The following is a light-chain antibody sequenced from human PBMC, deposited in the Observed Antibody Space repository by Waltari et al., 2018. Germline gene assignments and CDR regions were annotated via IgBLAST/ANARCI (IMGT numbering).Light chain of an antibody. CDR2: GAS. CDR3: QQYDILPLT. J-gene: IGKJ4*01. CDR1: QTVRTTY. Sequence: EIVLTQSPGTLSLSPGERATLSCRASQTVRTTYLAWYQQKPGQAPTLLIYGASSRATGIQYRFSGRGAGTDFYLTISSLEPEDFAVYYCQQYDILPLTFGGGTKVEIK. V-gene: IGKV3-20*01.